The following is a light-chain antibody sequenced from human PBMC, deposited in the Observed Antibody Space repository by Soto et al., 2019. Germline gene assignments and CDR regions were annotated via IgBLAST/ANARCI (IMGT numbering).Light chain of an antibody. CDR2: DAS. CDR1: QDIGKK. CDR3: QQYGV. Sequence: DIQMTQFPSSLSASVGDRVTITCQASQDIGKKLNWYQQKQGKAPKLLIYDASNLETGVPSRFRGGGSGTDFTFTISSLQPEDFATYYCQQYGVFGPGTKVDIK. J-gene: IGKJ3*01. V-gene: IGKV1-33*01.